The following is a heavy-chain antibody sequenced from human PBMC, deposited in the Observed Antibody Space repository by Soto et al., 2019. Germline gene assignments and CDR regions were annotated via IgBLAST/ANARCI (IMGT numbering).Heavy chain of an antibody. J-gene: IGHJ4*02. D-gene: IGHD3-3*01. Sequence: GGSLRLSCAASGFTFSSYGMHWVRQAPGKGLEWVAVIWYDGSNKYYADSVKGRFTISRDNSKNTLYLQMNSLRAEDTAVYYCARSGQVTYDFWSGYPKPYYFDYWGQGTLVTVSS. V-gene: IGHV3-33*01. CDR1: GFTFSSYG. CDR3: ARSGQVTYDFWSGYPKPYYFDY. CDR2: IWYDGSNK.